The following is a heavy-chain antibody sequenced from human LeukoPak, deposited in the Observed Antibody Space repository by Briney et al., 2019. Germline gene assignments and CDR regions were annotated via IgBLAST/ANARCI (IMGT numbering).Heavy chain of an antibody. J-gene: IGHJ4*02. Sequence: GGSLRLSCAASGFTFSSYFWMHWVRQPPGKGLVWVSLIKSDGSSSTYADSVKGRFTTSRDNAKNSLYLQMNTLRAEDTAVYYCVRDLDLGGYSSFEYWGQGTLVTVSS. CDR3: VRDLDLGGYSSFEY. D-gene: IGHD4-23*01. CDR2: IKSDGSSS. V-gene: IGHV3-74*01. CDR1: GFTFSSYFW.